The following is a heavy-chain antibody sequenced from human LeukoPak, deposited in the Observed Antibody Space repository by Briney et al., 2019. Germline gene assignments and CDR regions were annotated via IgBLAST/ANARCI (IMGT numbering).Heavy chain of an antibody. J-gene: IGHJ4*02. V-gene: IGHV4-59*01. CDR1: GGSISSYY. CDR2: IYYTGST. D-gene: IGHD1-26*01. CDR3: AREARVGATKIVES. Sequence: SETLSLTCTVSGGSISSYYWSWIRQPPGKEREGIGDIYYTGSTNYNPSLKSPAPISLDPSKNQITLRLSCVTPSATAGYYCAREARVGATKIVESWGEGTLGTVSS.